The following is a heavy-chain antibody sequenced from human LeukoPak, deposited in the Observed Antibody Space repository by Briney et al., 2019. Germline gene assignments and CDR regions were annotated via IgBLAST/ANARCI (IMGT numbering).Heavy chain of an antibody. D-gene: IGHD6-19*01. CDR1: GFTFSDHA. CDR2: IRGTGTTT. J-gene: IGHJ4*02. V-gene: IGHV3-23*01. CDR3: AKVSWLGTLPSYHFDS. Sequence: GGSLRLSCAASGFTFSDHAMSWVRQAPGKGLEWVSAIRGTGTTTFYAASVKGRFTISRDKSKNTADLQMNSLRAEDTAVYYCAKVSWLGTLPSYHFDSWGQGTQVTVSS.